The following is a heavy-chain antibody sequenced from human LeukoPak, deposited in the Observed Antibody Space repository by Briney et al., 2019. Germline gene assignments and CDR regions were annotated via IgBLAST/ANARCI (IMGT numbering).Heavy chain of an antibody. D-gene: IGHD3-22*01. CDR3: ARVEGYYDSGGYDY. CDR2: ISARGVTT. J-gene: IGHJ4*02. CDR1: GFTVSSNY. Sequence: GGSLRLSCAASGFTVSSNYMSWVRQAPGKGLEWVSVISARGVTTYYADSVKGRFTISRDNSKHTLYLQMNRLRAEDTAVYYCARVEGYYDSGGYDYWGQGTLVTVSS. V-gene: IGHV3-23*01.